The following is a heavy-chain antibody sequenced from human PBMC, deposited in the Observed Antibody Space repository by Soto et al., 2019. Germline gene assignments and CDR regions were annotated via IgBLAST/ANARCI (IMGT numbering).Heavy chain of an antibody. Sequence: LRLSCAASGFTFSSYAMSWVRQAPGKGLEWVSAISGSGGSTYYADSVKGRFTISRDNSKNTLYLQMNSLRAEDTAVYYCAKMRITMIVAGPGPYYFDYWGQGTLVTVSS. CDR2: ISGSGGST. J-gene: IGHJ4*02. CDR1: GFTFSSYA. V-gene: IGHV3-23*01. CDR3: AKMRITMIVAGPGPYYFDY. D-gene: IGHD3-22*01.